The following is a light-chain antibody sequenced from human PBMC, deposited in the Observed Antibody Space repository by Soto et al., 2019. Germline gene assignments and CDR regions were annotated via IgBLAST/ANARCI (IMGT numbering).Light chain of an antibody. V-gene: IGKV1-8*01. CDR1: QGISSY. CDR2: AAS. Sequence: AIRMTQSPSSFSASTGDRVTITCRASQGISSYLAWYQQKPGKAPKLLLYAASTLQSGVPSRFSGSGSGTDFTLTNICLQSEDFATYYCQHYYSYPRTFGQGTKVEIK. CDR3: QHYYSYPRT. J-gene: IGKJ1*01.